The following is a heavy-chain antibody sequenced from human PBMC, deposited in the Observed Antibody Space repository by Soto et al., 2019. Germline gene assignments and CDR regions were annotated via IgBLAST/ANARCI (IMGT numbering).Heavy chain of an antibody. CDR1: GGSFSGYY. V-gene: IGHV4-34*01. CDR2: INHSAST. J-gene: IGHJ6*03. CDR3: ARGPGYCSSTSCSLPYYYYMDV. D-gene: IGHD2-2*01. Sequence: QVQLQQWGAGLLKPSETLSLTCAVYGGSFSGYYWSWIRQPPGKGLERLGEINHSASTNYNPSLKGRVTVSVDASKTQFSLKLSSVTAADTAVYYCARGPGYCSSTSCSLPYYYYMDVWGKGTTVTVSS.